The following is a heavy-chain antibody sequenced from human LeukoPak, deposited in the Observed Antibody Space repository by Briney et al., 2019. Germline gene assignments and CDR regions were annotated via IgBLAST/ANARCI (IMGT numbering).Heavy chain of an antibody. V-gene: IGHV3-23*01. J-gene: IGHJ6*02. Sequence: GGSLRLSCAASGFTFSSYAMSWVRQAPGKGLEWVSAISGSGGSTYYADSVKGRFTISRDNSKNTLYLQMSSLRAEDTAVYYCAKGLEYYDFWSGYPEGYYYGMDVWGQGTTVTVSS. D-gene: IGHD3-3*01. CDR2: ISGSGGST. CDR1: GFTFSSYA. CDR3: AKGLEYYDFWSGYPEGYYYGMDV.